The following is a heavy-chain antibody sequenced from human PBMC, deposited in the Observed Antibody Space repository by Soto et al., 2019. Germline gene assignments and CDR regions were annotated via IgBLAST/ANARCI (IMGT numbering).Heavy chain of an antibody. Sequence: ASVKVSCKASGYTFTSYDINWVRQATGRGLEWMGWMNPNSGNTGYAQKFQGRVTMTRNTSISTAYMELSSLRSEDTAVYYCARGLIRFTGRFGPWGQGTLVTVSS. J-gene: IGHJ5*02. CDR1: GYTFTSYD. V-gene: IGHV1-8*01. CDR3: ARGLIRFTGRFGP. D-gene: IGHD3-3*01. CDR2: MNPNSGNT.